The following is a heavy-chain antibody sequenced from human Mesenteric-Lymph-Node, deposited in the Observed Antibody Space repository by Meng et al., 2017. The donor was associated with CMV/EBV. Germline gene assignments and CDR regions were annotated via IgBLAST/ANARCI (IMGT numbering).Heavy chain of an antibody. J-gene: IGHJ4*02. Sequence: SETLSLTCAVSGGSFSGYYWSWIRQPPGKGLEWIGEVDHSVSTYYNPSLKSRVTISGDASKNQFSLKLSSVTAADTAVYFCARSLRVNFGFYSDYWGQGTLVTVSS. V-gene: IGHV4-34*01. CDR3: ARSLRVNFGFYSDY. D-gene: IGHD2-21*01. CDR2: VDHSVST. CDR1: GGSFSGYY.